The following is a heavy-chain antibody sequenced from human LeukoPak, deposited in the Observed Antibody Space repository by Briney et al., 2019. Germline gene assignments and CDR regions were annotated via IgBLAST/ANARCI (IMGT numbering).Heavy chain of an antibody. CDR1: GYSISSGYY. Sequence: SETLSLTCTVSGYSISSGYYWGWIRQSPGKGLEWIGSIYHSGRTYYNPSLKSRVTISVDTSKNQFSLKLSSVTAADTAVYYCARELPQRFIVVVVAATRHMDVWGKGTTVTVSS. J-gene: IGHJ6*03. D-gene: IGHD2-15*01. CDR2: IYHSGRT. V-gene: IGHV4-38-2*02. CDR3: ARELPQRFIVVVVAATRHMDV.